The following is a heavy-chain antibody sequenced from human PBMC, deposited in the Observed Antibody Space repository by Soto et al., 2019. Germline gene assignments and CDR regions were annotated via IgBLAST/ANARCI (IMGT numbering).Heavy chain of an antibody. CDR1: GGSVNSGGYH. V-gene: IGHV4-31*03. Sequence: SETLSLTCSVSGGSVNSGGYHWSWIRQHPGKGLEWIGDIYYSGSTYYNPSLKSRVTISIDTSTNHFSLHLSALTAADTAVYYCARAPIPNWNYYGMDVWGQGTTVTVSS. D-gene: IGHD1-1*01. CDR3: ARAPIPNWNYYGMDV. CDR2: IYYSGST. J-gene: IGHJ6*02.